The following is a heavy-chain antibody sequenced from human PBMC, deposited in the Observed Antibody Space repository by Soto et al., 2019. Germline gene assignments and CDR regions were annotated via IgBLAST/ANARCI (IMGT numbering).Heavy chain of an antibody. Sequence: QVQLVQSGAEVKKPGASVKVSCKASGYTFTSYGISWVRQAPGQGLEWMGWISAYNGNTNYAQKLQGRVTMTTDTSTSTAYMERRSLRSDDTAVYYCARDPPIAVAGTVGWFDPWGQGTLVTDSS. D-gene: IGHD6-19*01. CDR1: GYTFTSYG. V-gene: IGHV1-18*01. CDR2: ISAYNGNT. CDR3: ARDPPIAVAGTVGWFDP. J-gene: IGHJ5*02.